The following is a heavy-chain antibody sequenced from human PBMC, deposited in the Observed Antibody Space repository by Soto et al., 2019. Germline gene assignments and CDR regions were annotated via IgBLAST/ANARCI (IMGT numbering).Heavy chain of an antibody. CDR2: IIPIFGTA. J-gene: IGHJ4*02. V-gene: IGHV1-69*13. CDR3: ARESSIAAAIYYFDY. D-gene: IGHD6-13*01. Sequence: ASVKVSCKASGGTFSSYAISWVRQAPGQGLEWMGGIIPIFGTANYAQKFQGRVTITADESTSTAYMELSSLRSEDTAVYYCARESSIAAAIYYFDYWGQGTLVTVSS. CDR1: GGTFSSYA.